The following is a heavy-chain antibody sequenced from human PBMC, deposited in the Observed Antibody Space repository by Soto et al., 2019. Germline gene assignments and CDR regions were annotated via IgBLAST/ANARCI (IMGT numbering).Heavy chain of an antibody. CDR3: AREALTGYRDFDY. J-gene: IGHJ4*02. V-gene: IGHV1-46*01. CDR2: VKPGGGDT. CDR1: GYTFTTYY. D-gene: IGHD3-9*01. Sequence: GASVKVSCKASGYTFTTYYMHWVRQAPGQGLEWMGIVKPGGGDTSYAQKFQGRVTMTRDTSTSTLYMELSSVRSEDTAVYYCAREALTGYRDFDYWGQGTLVTVFS.